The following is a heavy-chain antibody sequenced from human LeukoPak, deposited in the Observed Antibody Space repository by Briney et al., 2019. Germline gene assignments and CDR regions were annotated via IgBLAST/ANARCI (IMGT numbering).Heavy chain of an antibody. CDR1: GFTFDDYG. J-gene: IGHJ6*03. CDR3: ARSGDYKGYYYYMDV. Sequence: RPGGSLRLSCAASGFTFDDYGMSWVRQAPGMGLEWVSGINWNGGSTGYADSVKGRFTISRDNAKNSLYLQMNSLRAEDTALYYCARSGDYKGYYYYMDVWGKGTTVTVS. CDR2: INWNGGST. V-gene: IGHV3-20*04. D-gene: IGHD4-17*01.